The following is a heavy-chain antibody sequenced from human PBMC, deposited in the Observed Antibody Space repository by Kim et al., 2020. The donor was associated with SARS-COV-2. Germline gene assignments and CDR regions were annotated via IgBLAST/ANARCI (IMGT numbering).Heavy chain of an antibody. V-gene: IGHV2-5*01. D-gene: IGHD3-10*01. CDR3: AHRRGLWFGELLFDH. J-gene: IGHJ4*02. Sequence: RPSLKSRLTITKDSSKNQVVLTMTNMDPVDTATYYCAHRRGLWFGELLFDHWGQGTLVTVSS.